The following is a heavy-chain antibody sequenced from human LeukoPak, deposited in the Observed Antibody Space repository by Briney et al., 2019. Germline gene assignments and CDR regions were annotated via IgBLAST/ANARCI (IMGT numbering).Heavy chain of an antibody. CDR3: ARDRAVAGLCDY. CDR2: ISYDGSNK. D-gene: IGHD6-19*01. V-gene: IGHV3-30-3*01. J-gene: IGHJ4*02. CDR1: GFTFSSYA. Sequence: GGSLRLSCAASGFTFSSYAMHWVRQAPGKGLEWVAVISYDGSNKYYADSVKGRFTISRDNYKNTLYLQMNSLRAEDTAVYYCARDRAVAGLCDYWGQGTLVTVSS.